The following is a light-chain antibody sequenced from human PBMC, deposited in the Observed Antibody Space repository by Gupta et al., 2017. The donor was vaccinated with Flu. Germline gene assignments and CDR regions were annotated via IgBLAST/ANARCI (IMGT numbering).Light chain of an antibody. CDR1: QSISSY. V-gene: IGKV1-39*01. CDR2: DAS. Sequence: DIKMTQSPSSLSASVGDRVTIPCRASQSISSYLNWYQQKPGKAPKLLIYDASSLKSGVPSRFSGSGSGTDFTLTISSLQPEDFATYYCQQSHSTPQTFGQGTKVEIK. J-gene: IGKJ1*01. CDR3: QQSHSTPQT.